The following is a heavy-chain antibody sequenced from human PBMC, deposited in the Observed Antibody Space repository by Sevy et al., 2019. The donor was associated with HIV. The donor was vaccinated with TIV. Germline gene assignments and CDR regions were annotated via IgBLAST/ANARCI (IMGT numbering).Heavy chain of an antibody. Sequence: SETLSLTCAVSSYSISSDYYWGWIRQPPGKGLEWIGRIYHSGRTHYNPSLKSRVTISVDTSKNQFTLKLTSVTAADTAGYYCARRTSNVDTAHVDYWGQGTLVTVSS. CDR3: ARRTSNVDTAHVDY. CDR1: SYSISSDYY. D-gene: IGHD5-18*01. V-gene: IGHV4-38-2*01. J-gene: IGHJ4*02. CDR2: IYHSGRT.